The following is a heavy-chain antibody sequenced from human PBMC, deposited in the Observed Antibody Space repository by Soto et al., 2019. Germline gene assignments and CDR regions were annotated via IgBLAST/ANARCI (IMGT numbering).Heavy chain of an antibody. V-gene: IGHV4-39*01. D-gene: IGHD2-2*01. CDR3: VRHRATLSVVVPVYLSGKNRYDDNYCYREV. CDR2: IYYSGST. CDR1: GGSISSSSYY. J-gene: IGHJ6*03. Sequence: PSETLSLTCTVSGGSISSSSYYWGWIRQPPGKGLEWIGSIYYSGSTYYNPSLKSRVTISVDTSKNQFSLKLSSVTAADTAVYYCVRHRATLSVVVPVYLSGKNRYDDNYCYREVWGKGTMVTVSS.